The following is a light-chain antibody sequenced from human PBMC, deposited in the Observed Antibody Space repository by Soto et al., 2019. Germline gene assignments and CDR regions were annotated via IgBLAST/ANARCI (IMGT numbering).Light chain of an antibody. Sequence: EIVLTQSPGTLSLSPGERATLSCRASQNVYTYLTWYQQKPGQAPRLLIYDASNRATGIPARFSASGSGTDFTLTISSLEPEDFAVYYCQQRSNWLTFGQGTRLEIK. CDR1: QNVYTY. CDR3: QQRSNWLT. V-gene: IGKV3-11*01. CDR2: DAS. J-gene: IGKJ5*01.